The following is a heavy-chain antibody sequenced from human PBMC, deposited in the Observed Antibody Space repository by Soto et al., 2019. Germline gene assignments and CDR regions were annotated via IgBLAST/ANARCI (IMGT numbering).Heavy chain of an antibody. Sequence: PSETLSLTCTVSGGSISSYYWSWIRQPAGKGLEWIGRTYTSGSTNYNPSLKSRVTMSVDTSKNQFSLKLSSVTAADTAVYYCASGSYVWGSQALDYWGQGALVTVSS. CDR3: ASGSYVWGSQALDY. CDR1: GGSISSYY. J-gene: IGHJ4*02. D-gene: IGHD3-16*01. V-gene: IGHV4-4*07. CDR2: TYTSGST.